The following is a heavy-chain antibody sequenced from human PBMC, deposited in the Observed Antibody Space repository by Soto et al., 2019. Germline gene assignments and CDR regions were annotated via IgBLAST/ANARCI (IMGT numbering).Heavy chain of an antibody. D-gene: IGHD3-22*01. CDR2: IYPGDSDT. CDR1: GDSLTKYW. Sequence: GESLKISCQGSGDSLTKYWIAWVRQTPEKALEWMGMIYPGDSDTRYSPSFQGQVTISADKAASSAYLQWSSLQPSDTAMYYCVRRSGDSSGWYEYYFDYWGQGTQVTVS. CDR3: VRRSGDSSGWYEYYFDY. V-gene: IGHV5-51*01. J-gene: IGHJ4*02.